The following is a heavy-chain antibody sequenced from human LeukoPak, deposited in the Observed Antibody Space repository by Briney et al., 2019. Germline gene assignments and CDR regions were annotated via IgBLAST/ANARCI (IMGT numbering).Heavy chain of an antibody. Sequence: PRGSLRLSCTGSGFNFNMFAIDWVRQAPRQGLEWVSGLSRGGGSTNYADSVKGRFTISRDKSKNMVILQMNSLRPEDTAVYYCAKEQRIRHCSEGVCMEGYYFDYWGQGTLVTVSS. J-gene: IGHJ4*02. D-gene: IGHD2-8*01. CDR1: GFNFNMFA. CDR2: LSRGGGST. CDR3: AKEQRIRHCSEGVCMEGYYFDY. V-gene: IGHV3-23*01.